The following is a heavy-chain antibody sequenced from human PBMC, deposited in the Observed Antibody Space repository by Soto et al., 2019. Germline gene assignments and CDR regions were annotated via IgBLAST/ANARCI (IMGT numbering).Heavy chain of an antibody. J-gene: IGHJ6*02. CDR3: ARDQAARFYFHYNLLDV. V-gene: IGHV4-31*03. CDR2: IYSSGNT. CDR1: GGSISSGGYY. D-gene: IGHD6-25*01. Sequence: SETLSLTCTVSGGSISSGGYYWSWIRQHPGKGLEWIGYIYSSGNTYYNPSLKNRVTISIDTSKNQFPLNLSSVTAADTAVYYCARDQAARFYFHYNLLDVWGQGTTVTVSS.